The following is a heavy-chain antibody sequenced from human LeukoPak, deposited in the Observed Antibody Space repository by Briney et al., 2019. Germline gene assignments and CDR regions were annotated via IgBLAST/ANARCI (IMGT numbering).Heavy chain of an antibody. Sequence: GESLKISCKGSGYSFTGYWIGWVRQMPGKGLEWMGIIYPGDSETRCSPSFQGQVTISADKSITTAYLQWSSLKASDTAMYYCARLRKFGSGWGDAFDVWGQGTMVTVSS. V-gene: IGHV5-51*01. D-gene: IGHD3-22*01. CDR2: IYPGDSET. CDR3: ARLRKFGSGWGDAFDV. CDR1: GYSFTGYW. J-gene: IGHJ3*01.